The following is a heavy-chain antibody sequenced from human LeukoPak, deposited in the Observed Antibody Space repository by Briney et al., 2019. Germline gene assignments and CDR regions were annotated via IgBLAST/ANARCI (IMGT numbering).Heavy chain of an antibody. CDR3: ARDRGAAGSYYYMDV. J-gene: IGHJ6*03. V-gene: IGHV1-46*01. Sequence: ASVKVSCKASGYTFTSYYMHWVRQAPGQGLEWMGIINPSGGSTSYAQKFQGRVTMTRDTSTGTVYMELSSLRSEDTAVYYCARDRGAAGSYYYMDVWGKGTTVTVSS. D-gene: IGHD3-10*01. CDR2: INPSGGST. CDR1: GYTFTSYY.